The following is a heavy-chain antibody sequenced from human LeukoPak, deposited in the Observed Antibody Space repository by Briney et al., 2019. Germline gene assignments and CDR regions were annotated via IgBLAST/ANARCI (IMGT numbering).Heavy chain of an antibody. J-gene: IGHJ4*02. Sequence: SQTLSLTCTVSGGSISSGDYYWSWIRQPPGKGLEWIGYIYYSGSTYYNPSLKSRVTISADTSKNQFSLKLSSVTAADTAVYYCAREIPILTGYPDYWGQGTLVTVSS. D-gene: IGHD3-9*01. V-gene: IGHV4-30-4*01. CDR3: AREIPILTGYPDY. CDR2: IYYSGST. CDR1: GGSISSGDYY.